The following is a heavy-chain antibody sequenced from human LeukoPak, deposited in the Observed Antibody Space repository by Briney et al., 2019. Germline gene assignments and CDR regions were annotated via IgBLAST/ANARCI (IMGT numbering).Heavy chain of an antibody. V-gene: IGHV3-7*03. J-gene: IGHJ4*02. D-gene: IGHD2-21*02. CDR1: GFTFGKYW. CDR3: ARETCGGDCYNYSFDY. CDR2: IKLDGSEK. Sequence: LPGGSLRLSCVASGFTFGKYWMSWVRQAPGKGLEWVANIKLDGSEKNYVDSVKGRFTISRDNTKNSLYLQMNSLRAEDTAVFYCARETCGGDCYNYSFDYWGQGTLVTVSS.